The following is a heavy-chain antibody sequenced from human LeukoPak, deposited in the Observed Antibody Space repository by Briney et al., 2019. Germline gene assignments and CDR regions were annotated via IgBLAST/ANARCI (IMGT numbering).Heavy chain of an antibody. J-gene: IGHJ4*02. CDR1: GYSFDRYG. Sequence: ASVKVSCKASGYSFDRYGVSWVRQAPGQGLEWMGWISALNGNTNYAQKFQGRLTMTIDKSTSTASMELRSLGSDDTAVYYCAIQGTFDSSALSPSFDSWGQGTLVTVSS. CDR3: AIQGTFDSSALSPSFDS. V-gene: IGHV1-18*01. CDR2: ISALNGNT. D-gene: IGHD3-22*01.